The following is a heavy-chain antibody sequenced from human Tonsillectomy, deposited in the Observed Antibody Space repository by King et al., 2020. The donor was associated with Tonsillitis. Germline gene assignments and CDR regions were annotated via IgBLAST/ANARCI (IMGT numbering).Heavy chain of an antibody. CDR2: IYYSGST. D-gene: IGHD2-15*01. Sequence: QLQESGPGLVKPSQTLSLTCAVSGGSISSGGYSWSWIRQPPGKGLEWIGYIYYSGSTYYNPSLKSRVTISVDTSKNQFSLKLSSVTAADTAVYYCARMKWWNYYYGMDVWGQGTTVTVSS. CDR1: GGSISSGGYS. J-gene: IGHJ6*02. V-gene: IGHV4-30-4*07. CDR3: ARMKWWNYYYGMDV.